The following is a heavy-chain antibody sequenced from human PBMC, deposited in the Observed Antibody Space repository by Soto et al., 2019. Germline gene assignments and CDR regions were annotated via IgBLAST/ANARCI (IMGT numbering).Heavy chain of an antibody. J-gene: IGHJ6*02. CDR2: VSPPFRTS. D-gene: IGHD3-10*01. Sequence: QVQLVQSGAEVKKPGSSVKVSCKTSGVSFNNNGIGWVRQAPGHGLEWMGGVSPPFRTSNYARKFQGRISITAGASTGTANMELSSLTSEGTAKSYCARVLYYGSGSYSRDGMDVWGQGTRVTVSS. V-gene: IGHV1-69*01. CDR3: ARVLYYGSGSYSRDGMDV. CDR1: GVSFNNNG.